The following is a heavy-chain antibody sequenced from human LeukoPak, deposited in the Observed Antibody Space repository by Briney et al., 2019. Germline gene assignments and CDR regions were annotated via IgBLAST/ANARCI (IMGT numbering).Heavy chain of an antibody. CDR1: GYTFTSYY. D-gene: IGHD2-2*01. CDR3: ARDWGHCSSTSCYFY. J-gene: IGHJ4*02. V-gene: IGHV1-46*01. Sequence: ASVKVSCKASGYTFTSYYMHWVRQAPGQGLEWMGIINPSGGSTSYAQKFQGRVTMTRDTPTSTVYMELSSLRSEDTAVYYCARDWGHCSSTSCYFYWGQGTLVTVSS. CDR2: INPSGGST.